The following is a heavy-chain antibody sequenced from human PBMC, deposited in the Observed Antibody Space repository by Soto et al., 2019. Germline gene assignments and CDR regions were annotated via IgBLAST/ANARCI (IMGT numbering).Heavy chain of an antibody. D-gene: IGHD2-2*01. CDR1: GGTFSSYA. CDR2: IIPIFGTA. J-gene: IGHJ4*02. V-gene: IGHV1-69*13. CDR3: ASPVECSTTSCIR. Sequence: ASVKVSCKASGGTFSSYAISWVRQAPGQGLEWMGGIIPIFGTANYAQKFQGRVTITADESTSTAYMELSSLRSEDTAVYYCASPVECSTTSCIRWGQGTLVTVSS.